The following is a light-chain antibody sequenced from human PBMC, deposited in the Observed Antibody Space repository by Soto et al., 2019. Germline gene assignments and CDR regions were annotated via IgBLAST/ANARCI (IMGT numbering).Light chain of an antibody. CDR2: EVS. Sequence: DIVMTQTPLSLSVTPGQSASISCKSSRSLLHSNGRTYLSWYVQKSGQTPQRLIHEVSVRFTGVADRFSGSGAGTDFTLTISRVEPEDAGIFYCMQSVDNLTLGQGTKLEIK. CDR3: MQSVDNLT. CDR1: RSLLHSNGRTY. J-gene: IGKJ2*01. V-gene: IGKV2D-29*01.